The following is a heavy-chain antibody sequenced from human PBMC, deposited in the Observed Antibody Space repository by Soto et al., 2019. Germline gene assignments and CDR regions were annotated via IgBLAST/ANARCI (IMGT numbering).Heavy chain of an antibody. D-gene: IGHD6-19*01. J-gene: IGHJ3*02. CDR3: ARDGIAVAGMRAFDI. CDR1: GGSISSYY. V-gene: IGHV4-59*01. Sequence: SETLSLTCTVSGGSISSYYWSWIRQPPGKGLEWIGYIYYSGSTNYNPSLKSRVTISVDTSKNQFSLKLSSVTAADTAVYYCARDGIAVAGMRAFDIWGQGTMVTVSS. CDR2: IYYSGST.